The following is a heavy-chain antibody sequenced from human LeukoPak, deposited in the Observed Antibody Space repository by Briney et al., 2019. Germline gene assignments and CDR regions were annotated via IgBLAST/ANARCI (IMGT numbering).Heavy chain of an antibody. CDR2: VSDSGST. D-gene: IGHD6-13*01. J-gene: IGHJ6*03. Sequence: SETLSLTCTVSGGSISSHYWSWIRQPPGKGLEWIGYVSDSGSTNYNPSLKSRVTVSVDTSKDQFSLKLTSVTAADTAVYYCARTGSSWPLYYYYYMDVWGKGATVTVSS. V-gene: IGHV4-59*11. CDR1: GGSISSHY. CDR3: ARTGSSWPLYYYYYMDV.